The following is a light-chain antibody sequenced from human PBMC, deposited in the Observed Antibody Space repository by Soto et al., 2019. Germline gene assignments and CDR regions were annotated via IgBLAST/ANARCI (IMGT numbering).Light chain of an antibody. Sequence: QSALTQPASVSGSPGQSITISCTGTSSDVGDYNYVSWYQQHPGKAPKLIIYGVSNRPLGISNRFSGSKSGNTASLTVSGLQAEDEADYYCSSYTATNTLVFGGGTKLTV. CDR2: GVS. V-gene: IGLV2-14*01. CDR1: SSDVGDYNY. J-gene: IGLJ2*01. CDR3: SSYTATNTLV.